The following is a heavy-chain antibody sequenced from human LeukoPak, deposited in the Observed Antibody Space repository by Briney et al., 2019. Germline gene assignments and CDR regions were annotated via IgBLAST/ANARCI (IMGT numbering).Heavy chain of an antibody. CDR3: AREGGNAAFDI. CDR2: ISGSSGQT. V-gene: IGHV3-11*06. D-gene: IGHD4-23*01. J-gene: IGHJ3*02. CDR1: GFTFSDYY. Sequence: GGSLRLSCAASGFTFSDYYMSWIRQAPGKGLGWISYISGSSGQTKYADSVKGRFTISRDNSKNTLYLQMNSLRAEDTAVYYCAREGGNAAFDIWGQGTMVTVSS.